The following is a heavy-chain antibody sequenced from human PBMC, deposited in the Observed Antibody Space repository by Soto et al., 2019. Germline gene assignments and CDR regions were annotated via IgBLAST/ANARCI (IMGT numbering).Heavy chain of an antibody. V-gene: IGHV4-31*03. CDR1: GGSISSGGYY. J-gene: IGHJ6*02. D-gene: IGHD2-15*01. Sequence: PSETLSLTCTVSGGSISSGGYYWSWIRQHPGKGLEWIGYIYYSGSTYYNPSLKSRVTISVDTSKNQFSLKLSSVTAADTAVYYWAGDLGPSGGRYGMEGWGQGTTVTVSS. CDR3: AGDLGPSGGRYGMEG. CDR2: IYYSGST.